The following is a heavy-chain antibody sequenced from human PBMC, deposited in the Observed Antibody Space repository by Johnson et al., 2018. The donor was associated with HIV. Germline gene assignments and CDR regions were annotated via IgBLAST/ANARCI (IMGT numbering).Heavy chain of an antibody. CDR3: AKPYCSSSICSFDV. CDR2: INWNGDST. V-gene: IGHV3-20*04. Sequence: VQLVESGGGLVQPGGSLRLSCTASGFTFRSNYMSWVRQAPGKGLEWVSGINWNGDSTGYADSVKGRFPISKDNAKNSLYLQMNSLRAEDTAVYYCAKPYCSSSICSFDVWGQGTMVTVSS. J-gene: IGHJ3*01. D-gene: IGHD2-2*01. CDR1: GFTFRSNY.